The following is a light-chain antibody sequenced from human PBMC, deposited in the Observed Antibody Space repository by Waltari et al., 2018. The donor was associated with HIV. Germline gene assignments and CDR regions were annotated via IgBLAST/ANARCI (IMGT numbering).Light chain of an antibody. V-gene: IGLV1-44*01. CDR1: DSNIGSNP. CDR2: NNN. CDR3: ATWDDNLYGRV. J-gene: IGLJ3*02. Sequence: QSVLTQPPSVSGTPGQRVTISCSGSDSNIGSNPVNWYQQFPGTAPKLLIYNNNQRPSGVPARFSDAKSGTSAYLAISGLQSEDEADYYCATWDDNLYGRVFGGGTKLTVL.